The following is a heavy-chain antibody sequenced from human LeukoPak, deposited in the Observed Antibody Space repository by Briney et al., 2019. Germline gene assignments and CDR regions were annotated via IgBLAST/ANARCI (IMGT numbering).Heavy chain of an antibody. D-gene: IGHD1-26*01. Sequence: PGGSLRLSCAASGFTFSSYWMSWVRQAPGKGLEWVSAISGSGDNTLYADSVKGRFTISRDNSKNTLYLEINSLRAEDTAIYYCAKMKGHPLPKYYMDVWGQGTTVTVSS. CDR1: GFTFSSYW. V-gene: IGHV3-23*01. J-gene: IGHJ6*01. CDR2: ISGSGDNT. CDR3: AKMKGHPLPKYYMDV.